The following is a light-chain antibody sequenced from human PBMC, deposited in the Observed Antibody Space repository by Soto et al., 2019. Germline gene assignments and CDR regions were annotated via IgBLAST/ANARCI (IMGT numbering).Light chain of an antibody. Sequence: QSALTQPPSASGSPGQSVAISCTGTSSDVGGYNYVSWYQQHPGKAPNLTIYEVNKRPSGVPDRFSGSKSGNTASLTVSGLQAEDEADYYCSSYAGSSNVFGTGTKVTVL. V-gene: IGLV2-8*01. CDR3: SSYAGSSNV. CDR1: SSDVGGYNY. J-gene: IGLJ1*01. CDR2: EVN.